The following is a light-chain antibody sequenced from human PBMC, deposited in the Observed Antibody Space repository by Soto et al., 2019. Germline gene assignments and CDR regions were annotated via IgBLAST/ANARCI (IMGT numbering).Light chain of an antibody. CDR3: QQYGTLPTT. CDR2: GAS. V-gene: IGKV3-20*01. J-gene: IGKJ4*01. CDR1: QSVSNNY. Sequence: EIVLTQSPGTLSLSPGERATLSCRASQSVSNNYLAWYQQKPGQAPRLLIYGASNRATGIADRFSGSGSGTDFTLTISRLEPEDFTVYYCQQYGTLPTTFGGGTKVDIK.